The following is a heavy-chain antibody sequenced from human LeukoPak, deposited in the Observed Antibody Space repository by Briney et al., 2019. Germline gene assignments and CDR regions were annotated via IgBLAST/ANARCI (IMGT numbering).Heavy chain of an antibody. J-gene: IGHJ4*02. V-gene: IGHV3-7*03. CDR2: INQAGSEE. CDR1: GFTFSNYW. D-gene: IGHD2-21*01. CDR3: AIASGGRGGLDY. Sequence: GGSLRLSCAASGFTFSNYWKSWVRQAPGKGLEWVANINQAGSEEYYVDSVEGRFTISRDNAKNSLYLQLNSLRAEDTAVYYCAIASGGRGGLDYWGQGTLVTVSS.